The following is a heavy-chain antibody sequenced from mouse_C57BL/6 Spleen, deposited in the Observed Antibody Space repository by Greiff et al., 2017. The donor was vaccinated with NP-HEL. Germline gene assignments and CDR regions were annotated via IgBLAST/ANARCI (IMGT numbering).Heavy chain of an antibody. J-gene: IGHJ3*01. CDR2: IDPSDSYT. Sequence: QVQLQQSGAELVKPGASVKLSCKASGYTFTSYWMQWVKQRPGQGLEWIGEIDPSDSYTNYNQKFKGKATLTVDTSSSTAYMQLSSLTSEDSAVYYCARKGGAGYYYGSRVFAYWGQGTLVTVSA. V-gene: IGHV1-50*01. CDR3: ARKGGAGYYYGSRVFAY. D-gene: IGHD1-1*01. CDR1: GYTFTSYW.